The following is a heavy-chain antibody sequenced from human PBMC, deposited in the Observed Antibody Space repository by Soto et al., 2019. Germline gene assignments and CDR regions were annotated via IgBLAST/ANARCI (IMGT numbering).Heavy chain of an antibody. V-gene: IGHV1-24*01. D-gene: IGHD5-12*01. CDR2: FDPEDGET. CDR1: GYTLTELS. J-gene: IGHJ3*02. CDR3: ATDLLALDAFDI. Sequence: ASVKVSCKVSGYTLTELSMHWVRQAPGKGLEWMGGFDPEDGETIYAQKFQGRVTMTEDTSTDTAYMELSSLRSEDTAVYYCATDLLALDAFDIWGQGTMVTVS.